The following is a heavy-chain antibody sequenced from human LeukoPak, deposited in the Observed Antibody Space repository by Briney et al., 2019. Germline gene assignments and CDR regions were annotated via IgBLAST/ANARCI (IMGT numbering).Heavy chain of an antibody. V-gene: IGHV4-34*01. CDR2: INHSGST. CDR1: GGSFSGYY. D-gene: IGHD3-10*01. J-gene: IGHJ6*02. CDR3: ARVWYPSPMDV. Sequence: PSETLSLTCDVYGGSFSGYYWSWIRQPPGKGLEWIGEINHSGSTNYNPSLKSRVTISVDTSKNQFSLKLSSVTAADTAVYYCARVWYPSPMDVWGQGTTVTVSS.